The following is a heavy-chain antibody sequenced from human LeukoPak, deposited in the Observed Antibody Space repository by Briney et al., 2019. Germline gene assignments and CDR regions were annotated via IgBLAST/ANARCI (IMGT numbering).Heavy chain of an antibody. CDR1: GYTFTGYY. CDR2: INPNSGGT. Sequence: ASVKVSCKTSGYTFTGYYMHWVRQAPGQGLEWMGWINPNSGGTNYAQKFQGRVTMTRDTSISTAYMELSRLRSDDTAVYYCARSRGSSSKGYYYYYYMDVWGKGTTVTVSS. V-gene: IGHV1-2*02. D-gene: IGHD6-13*01. J-gene: IGHJ6*03. CDR3: ARSRGSSSKGYYYYYYMDV.